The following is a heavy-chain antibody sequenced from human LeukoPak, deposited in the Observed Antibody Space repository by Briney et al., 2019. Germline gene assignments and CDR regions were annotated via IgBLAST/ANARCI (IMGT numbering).Heavy chain of an antibody. Sequence: ASVKVSCKASGYTFTSYGISWVRQAPGQGLEWMGWISAYNGNTNYAQKLQGRVTMTTDTSTSTAYMELRSLRSDDTAVYYCAREGQQLVDEYYYGMDVWAQGTTVTVSS. J-gene: IGHJ6*02. CDR3: AREGQQLVDEYYYGMDV. V-gene: IGHV1-18*01. CDR1: GYTFTSYG. CDR2: ISAYNGNT. D-gene: IGHD6-13*01.